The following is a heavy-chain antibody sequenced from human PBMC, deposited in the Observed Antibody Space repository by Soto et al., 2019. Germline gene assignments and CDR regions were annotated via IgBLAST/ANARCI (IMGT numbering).Heavy chain of an antibody. CDR3: ARDLPTMDV. Sequence: QVQLVQSGAEVKKPGASVKVSCKASVYTFTSYGIRWVRHAPGQGLEWMGWIRAYNGNTNYAQKLQGRVTMTTDTTTSTAYMELRSRRSDDTAVYYGARDLPTMDVWGQGTTVTVSS. CDR2: IRAYNGNT. CDR1: VYTFTSYG. J-gene: IGHJ6*02. V-gene: IGHV1-18*01.